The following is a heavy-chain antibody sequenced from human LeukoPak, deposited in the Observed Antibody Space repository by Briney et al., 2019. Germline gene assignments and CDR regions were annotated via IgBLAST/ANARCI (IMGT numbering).Heavy chain of an antibody. D-gene: IGHD3-10*01. CDR1: GYTFTGYY. J-gene: IGHJ3*01. Sequence: GASVKVSCKTSGYTFTGYYIHWVRQAPGQGLEWMAWINPNSGGTNYAQKFQGGVTMTRDTSISTAYMELSRLRSDDTAVYYCARPTWGYFGSGSDLSVWGQGTMVTVSS. V-gene: IGHV1-2*02. CDR3: ARPTWGYFGSGSDLSV. CDR2: INPNSGGT.